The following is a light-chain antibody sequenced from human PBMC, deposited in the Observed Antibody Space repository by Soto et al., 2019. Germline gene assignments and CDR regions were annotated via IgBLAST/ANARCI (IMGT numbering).Light chain of an antibody. J-gene: IGLJ3*02. CDR1: SSNIGSNY. V-gene: IGLV1-47*01. Sequence: QSVLTQPHSASGTPGQRVTISCSGSSSNIGSNYVYWYQQLPGTAPKLLIYRNSQRPSGVPDRFSGSKSGTSASLAITGLRSEDEADYYCAAWDDSLSGVVFGGGTKVTVL. CDR3: AAWDDSLSGVV. CDR2: RNS.